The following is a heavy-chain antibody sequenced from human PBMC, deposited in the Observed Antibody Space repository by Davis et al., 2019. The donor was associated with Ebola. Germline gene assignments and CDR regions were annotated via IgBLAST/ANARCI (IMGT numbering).Heavy chain of an antibody. CDR3: ARDRPLDFFFGDYYGMDV. V-gene: IGHV3-21*01. J-gene: IGHJ6*02. Sequence: GESLKISCTASGFTFSSYSMSWVRQAPGKGLEWVSYISASSYFIYYADSMKGRFTISRDNAKNSLYLQMNSLRAEDTAVYYCARDRPLDFFFGDYYGMDVWGQGTTVTVSS. D-gene: IGHD3-16*01. CDR2: ISASSYFI. CDR1: GFTFSSYS.